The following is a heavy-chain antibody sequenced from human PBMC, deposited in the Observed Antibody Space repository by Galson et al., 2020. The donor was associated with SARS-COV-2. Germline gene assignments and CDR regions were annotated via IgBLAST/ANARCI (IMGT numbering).Heavy chain of an antibody. CDR3: ARHQGSSWYGLDY. V-gene: IGHV4-39*01. D-gene: IGHD6-13*01. J-gene: IGHJ4*02. CDR2: IYYTGTT. CDR1: GGSISGSYYY. Sequence: SETLSLTCSVSGGSISGSYYYWGWIRQPPGKGLEWVGSIYYTGTTNNNPSLKSRVTMSVDTSKNQFSLKLSSVTAADTAVYYCARHQGSSWYGLDYWGQGTLVTVSS.